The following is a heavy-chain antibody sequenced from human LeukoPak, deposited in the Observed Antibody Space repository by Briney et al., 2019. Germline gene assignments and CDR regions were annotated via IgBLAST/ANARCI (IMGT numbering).Heavy chain of an antibody. J-gene: IGHJ4*02. D-gene: IGHD1-26*01. CDR1: GFTFSSYA. CDR2: ISYDGSNK. CDR3: AREPEVGATFFDY. V-gene: IGHV3-30*04. Sequence: PGRSLRLFCAASGFTFSSYAMHWVRQAPGKGLEWVAVISYDGSNKYYADSVKGRFTISRDNSKNTLYLQMNSLRAEDTAVYYCAREPEVGATFFDYWGQGTLVTVSS.